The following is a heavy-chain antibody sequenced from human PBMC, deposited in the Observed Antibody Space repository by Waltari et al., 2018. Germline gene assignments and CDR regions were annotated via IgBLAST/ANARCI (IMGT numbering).Heavy chain of an antibody. J-gene: IGHJ4*02. CDR1: GISFRTYA. CDR2: ISFDGNNI. D-gene: IGHD3-10*01. CDR3: ARDGHSYFYGSWSDY. Sequence: QVQLVESGGGVVQPGKSLTLSCEVSGISFRTYAMHWVRQAPGKGLEWVAVISFDGNNIYFADSVKGRFTITRDNSKNTLYLQMNSLTPEDTGIYYCARDGHSYFYGSWSDYWGQGTLVTVSS. V-gene: IGHV3-30*01.